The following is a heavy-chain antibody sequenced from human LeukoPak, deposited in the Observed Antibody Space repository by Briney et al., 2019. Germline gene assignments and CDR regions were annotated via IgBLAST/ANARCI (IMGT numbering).Heavy chain of an antibody. D-gene: IGHD3-10*01. V-gene: IGHV3-23*01. Sequence: GGSLRLSCAASGYTFTSYAINWVRQAPGKGLEWVSTISGSGGSPYYAHSVKGRFTISRDISKNTLYLQVNSLRAEDTAVYYCAKAGSGSYYPTWFGPWGQGTLVTVSS. CDR2: ISGSGGSP. J-gene: IGHJ5*02. CDR3: AKAGSGSYYPTWFGP. CDR1: GYTFTSYA.